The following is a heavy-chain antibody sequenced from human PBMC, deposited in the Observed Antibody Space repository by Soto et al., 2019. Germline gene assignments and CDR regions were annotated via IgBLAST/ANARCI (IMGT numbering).Heavy chain of an antibody. D-gene: IGHD1-1*01. Sequence: QVQLVQSGAEVKKPGASVKVSCKASGYTFTSYDINWARQATGQGLEWMGWMNPNSGNTGYAQKFQDRVTMTRNTSISTAYMELSSLRSEDTAVYYCARERTGTTSMDVWGQGTTVTVSS. CDR3: ARERTGTTSMDV. CDR2: MNPNSGNT. V-gene: IGHV1-8*01. J-gene: IGHJ6*02. CDR1: GYTFTSYD.